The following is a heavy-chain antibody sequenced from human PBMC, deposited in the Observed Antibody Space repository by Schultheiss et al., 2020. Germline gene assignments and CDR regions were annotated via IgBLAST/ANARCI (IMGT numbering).Heavy chain of an antibody. V-gene: IGHV3-30*03. J-gene: IGHJ4*02. CDR3: ARDLIKIVGWDILDY. CDR2: ISYDGSNK. D-gene: IGHD6-19*01. Sequence: GGSLRLSCAASGFTFSSYAMSWVRQAPGKGLEWVAVISYDGSNKYYADSVKGRFTISRDNSKNTLYLQMNSLRAEDTAVYYCARDLIKIVGWDILDYWGQGTRVNGYS. CDR1: GFTFSSYA.